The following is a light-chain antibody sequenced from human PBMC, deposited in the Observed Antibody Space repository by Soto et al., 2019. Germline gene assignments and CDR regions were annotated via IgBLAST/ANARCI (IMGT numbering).Light chain of an antibody. CDR1: SSDVGGYTY. J-gene: IGLJ1*01. CDR3: CSYTTSNTRQIV. Sequence: QSVLTQPASVSGSPGQSITISCTGTSSDVGGYTYVSWYQQHPGKAPKFMIYDVSNRPSGVSNRFSGSKSGNTASLTISGLQAEDEAVYSGCSYTTSNTRQIVFGTGTKLTVL. V-gene: IGLV2-14*01. CDR2: DVS.